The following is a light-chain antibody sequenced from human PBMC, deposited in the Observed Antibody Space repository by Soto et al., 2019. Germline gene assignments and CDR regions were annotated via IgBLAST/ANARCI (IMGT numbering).Light chain of an antibody. CDR2: RSD. CDR3: AAYTGNLNGPV. Sequence: QSALTQPPSASGAPGQRVSISCSGDGSTFANNYVHWYQQLPGAAPRLLLYRSDQRPSGVPERFSGSKSGTSASLTISDLRPEDEAHYYCAAYTGNLNGPVFGGGTKVTVL. V-gene: IGLV1-47*01. J-gene: IGLJ3*02. CDR1: GSTFANNY.